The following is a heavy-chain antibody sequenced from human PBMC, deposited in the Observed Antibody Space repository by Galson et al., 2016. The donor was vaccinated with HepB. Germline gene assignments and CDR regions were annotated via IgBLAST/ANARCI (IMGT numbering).Heavy chain of an antibody. CDR3: AKDLSFDVPGTEYFQH. V-gene: IGHV3-23*01. J-gene: IGHJ1*01. D-gene: IGHD1-1*01. CDR2: IMADGERT. CDR1: GFSFSTYT. Sequence: SLRLSCATSGFSFSTYTMSWVRQAPGQGLEWVSAIMADGERTYYADSVKGRFTISRDNPKNTLYLQMNSLRAEDTALYRCAKDLSFDVPGTEYFQHWGQGALVIVSS.